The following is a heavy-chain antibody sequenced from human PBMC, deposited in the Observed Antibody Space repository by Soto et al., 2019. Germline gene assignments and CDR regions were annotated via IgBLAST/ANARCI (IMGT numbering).Heavy chain of an antibody. Sequence: ASVKVFCKASGGTFSSYAISWVRQAPGQGLEWMGGIIPIFGTANYAQKFQGRVTITADESTSTAYMELSSLRSEDTAVYYCARDKKSSYYDSSGYWPNAFDIWGQGTMVTVSS. D-gene: IGHD3-22*01. V-gene: IGHV1-69*13. CDR3: ARDKKSSYYDSSGYWPNAFDI. CDR1: GGTFSSYA. J-gene: IGHJ3*02. CDR2: IIPIFGTA.